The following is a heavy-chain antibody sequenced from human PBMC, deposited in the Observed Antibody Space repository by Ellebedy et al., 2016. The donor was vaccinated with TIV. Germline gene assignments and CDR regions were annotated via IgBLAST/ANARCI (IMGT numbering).Heavy chain of an antibody. D-gene: IGHD6-19*01. J-gene: IGHJ4*02. V-gene: IGHV3-11*05. CDR3: ARGSSSGLDY. Sequence: GESLKISCAASGFTFSDYYMSWIRQAPGKGLEWVSYISSSSSYTNYADSVKGRFTISRDNAKNSLYLQMNSLRAEDTAVYYCARGSSSGLDYWGQGTLVTVSS. CDR1: GFTFSDYY. CDR2: ISSSSSYT.